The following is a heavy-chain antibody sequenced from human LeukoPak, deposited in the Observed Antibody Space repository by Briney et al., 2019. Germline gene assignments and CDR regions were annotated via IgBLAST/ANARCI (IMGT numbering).Heavy chain of an antibody. D-gene: IGHD6-13*01. CDR3: ARVHRSSSWYRDFDY. CDR2: INHSGST. Sequence: PSETLSLTCAVYGGSFSGYYWSWIRQPPGKGLEWIGEINHSGSTNYNPSLKSRVTISVDTSKNQFSLKLSSVTAADTAVYYCARVHRSSSWYRDFDYWGQGTLVTVSS. V-gene: IGHV4-34*01. CDR1: GGSFSGYY. J-gene: IGHJ4*02.